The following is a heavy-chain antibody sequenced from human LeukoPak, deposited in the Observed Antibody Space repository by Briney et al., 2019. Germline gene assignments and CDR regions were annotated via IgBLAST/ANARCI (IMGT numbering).Heavy chain of an antibody. D-gene: IGHD3-10*01. V-gene: IGHV3-23*01. J-gene: IGHJ2*01. CDR1: GFTFSSYA. Sequence: QPGGSLRLSCAASGFTFSSYAMSWVRQAPGKGLEWVSAISGSGGSTYYADSVRGRFTISRDNSKNTLYLQMNSLRAEDTAVYYCAKTPYYGSGRLNWYFDLWGRGTLVTVSS. CDR3: AKTPYYGSGRLNWYFDL. CDR2: ISGSGGST.